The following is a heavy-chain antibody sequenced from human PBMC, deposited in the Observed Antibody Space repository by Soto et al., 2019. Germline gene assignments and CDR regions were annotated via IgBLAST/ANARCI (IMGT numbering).Heavy chain of an antibody. CDR1: GYSFTSYW. J-gene: IGHJ6*02. V-gene: IGHV5-51*01. CDR2: IYPGDSDT. CDR3: ARHGYSSSAGGSYYYYYGMDA. Sequence: GESLKISCKGSGYSFTSYWIGWVRQMPGKGLEWMGIIYPGDSDTRYSPSFQGQVTISADKSISTAYLQWSSLKASDTAMYYCARHGYSSSAGGSYYYYYGMDAWDQGTTVTAP. D-gene: IGHD6-6*01.